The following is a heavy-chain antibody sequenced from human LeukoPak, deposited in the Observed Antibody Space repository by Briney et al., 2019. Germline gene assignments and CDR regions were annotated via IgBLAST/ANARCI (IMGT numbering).Heavy chain of an antibody. CDR2: ISHTGST. CDR3: ARVLHAPKFIDS. Sequence: PSETLSLTCAVSGSSISGDYYWGWIRQPPGKGLEWIGSISHTGSTYDSPSLKSRVTLSVDTSKNQFSLKLTSVTAADTALYFCARVLHAPKFIDSWGQGTLVTVSS. J-gene: IGHJ4*02. V-gene: IGHV4-38-2*01. CDR1: GSSISGDYY. D-gene: IGHD2-8*01.